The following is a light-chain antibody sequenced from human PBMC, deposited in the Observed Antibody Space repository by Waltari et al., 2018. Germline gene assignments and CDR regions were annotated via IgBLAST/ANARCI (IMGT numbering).Light chain of an antibody. CDR3: QAWDTTAVV. J-gene: IGLJ3*02. Sequence: SYELTQPPSVSLSPGQTASITCSGDNLWRQYVSWYQQKPGQSPVLVIYQDNKRPSGIPERFSASKSGNTATLTISGTPAMDEADYYCQAWDTTAVVFGGGTKLTVL. V-gene: IGLV3-1*01. CDR2: QDN. CDR1: NLWRQY.